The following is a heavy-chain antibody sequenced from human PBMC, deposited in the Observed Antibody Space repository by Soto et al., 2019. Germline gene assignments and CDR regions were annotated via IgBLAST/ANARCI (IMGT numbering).Heavy chain of an antibody. D-gene: IGHD2-15*01. V-gene: IGHV4-31*03. Sequence: SETLSLTCTVSGGSISSGGYYWSWIRQHPGKGLEWIGYIYYSGSTYYNPSLKSRVTISVDTSKNQFSLKLSSVTAADTAVYYCARDRGGYCSGGSCPRWFDPWGQGTLVTVSS. J-gene: IGHJ5*02. CDR1: GGSISSGGYY. CDR2: IYYSGST. CDR3: ARDRGGYCSGGSCPRWFDP.